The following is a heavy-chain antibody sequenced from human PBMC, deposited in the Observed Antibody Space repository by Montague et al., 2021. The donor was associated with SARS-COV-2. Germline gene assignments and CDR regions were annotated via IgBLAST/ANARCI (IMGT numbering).Heavy chain of an antibody. V-gene: IGHV4-39*02. CDR2: IYYTGNT. CDR3: ARLKRYFDSSGSPSAFDF. Sequence: SETLSLTCTVSGGSITNNIDYWAWIRQPPGKGLEWIGSIYYTGNTXYNPSLKSRVTISVVTSKNHFTLELSSVTAAETAVYYCARLKRYFDSSGSPSAFDFWGQGTKVTVSS. D-gene: IGHD3-22*01. CDR1: GGSITNNIDY. J-gene: IGHJ3*01.